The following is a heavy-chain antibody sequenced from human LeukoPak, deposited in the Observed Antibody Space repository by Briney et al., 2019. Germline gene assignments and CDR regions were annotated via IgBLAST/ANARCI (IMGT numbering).Heavy chain of an antibody. V-gene: IGHV3-66*01. Sequence: SGGSLRLSCAASGFTFSSYAMTWVRQAPGEGLESVSIINDGGRTFYADSVKGRFTISRDNTKNILYLQMSSLRAEDTAVYYCAGAPETGHWGQGTLVTVSS. CDR3: AGAPETGH. CDR2: INDGGRT. D-gene: IGHD5-24*01. CDR1: GFTFSSYA. J-gene: IGHJ4*02.